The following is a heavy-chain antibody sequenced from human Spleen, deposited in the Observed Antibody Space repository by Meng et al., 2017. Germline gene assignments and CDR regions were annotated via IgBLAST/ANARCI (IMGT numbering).Heavy chain of an antibody. CDR3: ARGPTTMAHDFDY. Sequence: QVQLQRWVAGRLNPSGTLALTCVVSGGSLSDYYWSWIRQPPGKGLEWIGEINHSGSTNYNPSLESRATISVDTSQNNLSLKLSSVTAADSAVYYCARGPTTMAHDFDYWGQGTLVTVSS. CDR2: INHSGST. CDR1: GGSLSDYY. J-gene: IGHJ4*02. D-gene: IGHD4-11*01. V-gene: IGHV4-34*01.